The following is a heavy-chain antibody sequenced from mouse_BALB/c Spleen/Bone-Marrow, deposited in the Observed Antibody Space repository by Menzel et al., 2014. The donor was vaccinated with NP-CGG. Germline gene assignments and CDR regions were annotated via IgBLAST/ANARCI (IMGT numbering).Heavy chain of an antibody. CDR2: IWSDGSA. CDR1: GFSLTSYD. Sequence: QVQLQQSGPGLVAPSQSLSITCTVSGFSLTSYDVHWVRQPPGKGLERLVVIWSDGSATYNSVLKSRLSISKDNSKSQVFFKINSLQTDDTAMYYCARKKYGNYAKDYWGQGTTVTVSS. V-gene: IGHV2-6*02. D-gene: IGHD2-10*02. CDR3: ARKKYGNYAKDY. J-gene: IGHJ4*01.